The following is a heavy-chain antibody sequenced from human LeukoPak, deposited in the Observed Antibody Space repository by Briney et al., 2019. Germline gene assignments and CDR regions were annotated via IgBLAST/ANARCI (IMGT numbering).Heavy chain of an antibody. V-gene: IGHV4-4*02. Sequence: SETLSLTCAVSGGSISSSNWWSWVRQPPGKGLEWIGEIYHSGSTNYNPSLKSRVTISVDKSKNQFSLKLSSVTAADTAVYYCARAMITFGGVIVSIDYWGQGTLVTVSS. J-gene: IGHJ4*02. D-gene: IGHD3-16*02. CDR2: IYHSGST. CDR1: GGSISSSNW. CDR3: ARAMITFGGVIVSIDY.